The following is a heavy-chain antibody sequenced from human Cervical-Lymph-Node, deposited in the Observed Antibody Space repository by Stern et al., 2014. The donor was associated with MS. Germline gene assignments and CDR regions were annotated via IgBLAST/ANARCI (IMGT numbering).Heavy chain of an antibody. Sequence: QVQLVESGPGLVKPSETLSLTCTVAGGSISSYYWRWIRQPPGKGLEWIGVIYYSGSTNYNPSLKSRVTISVDTSKNQFSLKLSSVTAADTAVYYCARARVGWLHTEYYFDYWGQGTLVTVSS. D-gene: IGHD5-24*01. CDR3: ARARVGWLHTEYYFDY. CDR2: IYYSGST. J-gene: IGHJ4*02. V-gene: IGHV4-59*01. CDR1: GGSISSYY.